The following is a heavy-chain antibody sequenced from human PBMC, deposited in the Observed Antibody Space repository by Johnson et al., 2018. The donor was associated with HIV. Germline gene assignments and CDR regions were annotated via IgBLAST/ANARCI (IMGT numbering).Heavy chain of an antibody. J-gene: IGHJ3*02. Sequence: QEQLVDSGGGVVRPGGSLRLSCAASGFTFSSYAMHWVRQAPGKGREWVEVITYDGRKKYYADSGKGRSTISRDNSKNTLYLQINSLRAEDTAVYYCARGGYSTILDAFDIWGQGTMVTVSS. CDR2: ITYDGRKK. V-gene: IGHV3-30*04. CDR1: GFTFSSYA. D-gene: IGHD6-13*01. CDR3: ARGGYSTILDAFDI.